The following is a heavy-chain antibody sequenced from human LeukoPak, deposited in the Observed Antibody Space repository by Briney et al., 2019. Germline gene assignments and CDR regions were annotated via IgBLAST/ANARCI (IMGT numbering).Heavy chain of an antibody. J-gene: IGHJ4*02. D-gene: IGHD2-2*01. Sequence: SETLSLTCTVSGDSISSSDSYWGWIRQPPGKGLEWIASMYFSGRTYYNPSLKSRVTISLDTSKNQFSLKLSSVTAADTAVYYCARHYCSSASCYVDYWGQGTLVTVSS. CDR1: GDSISSSDSY. V-gene: IGHV4-39*01. CDR2: MYFSGRT. CDR3: ARHYCSSASCYVDY.